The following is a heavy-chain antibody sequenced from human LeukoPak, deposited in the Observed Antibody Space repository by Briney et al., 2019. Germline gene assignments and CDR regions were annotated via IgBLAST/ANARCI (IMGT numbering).Heavy chain of an antibody. CDR1: GYSFTSYW. D-gene: IGHD3-10*01. Sequence: AESLRISCEGSGYSFTSYWISWVRQMPGKSLEWMGRIDPSDSYTNYSPSFQGHVTISADKSISTAYLQWSSLRASDTAMYYCARLGESYAFDIWGQGTMVTVSS. J-gene: IGHJ3*02. V-gene: IGHV5-10-1*01. CDR3: ARLGESYAFDI. CDR2: IDPSDSYT.